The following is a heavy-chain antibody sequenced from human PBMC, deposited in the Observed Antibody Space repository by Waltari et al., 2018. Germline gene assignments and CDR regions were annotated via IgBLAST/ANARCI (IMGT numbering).Heavy chain of an antibody. CDR2: IKQDGSEK. V-gene: IGHV3-7*01. Sequence: EVQLVESGGGLVQPGGSLRFSCAASGFTFSSYWVSWVRQAPGKGLEWVANIKQDGSEKYYVDSVEGRFTISRDNAQNSLYLQMNSLRAEDTAVYYCVRSQLVLDYWGQGTLVTVSS. D-gene: IGHD6-13*01. CDR1: GFTFSSYW. CDR3: VRSQLVLDY. J-gene: IGHJ4*02.